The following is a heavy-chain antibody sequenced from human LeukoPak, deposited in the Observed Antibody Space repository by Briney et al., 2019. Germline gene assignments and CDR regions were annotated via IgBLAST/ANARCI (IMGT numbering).Heavy chain of an antibody. CDR2: ISAYNGNT. D-gene: IGHD3-10*01. J-gene: IGHJ4*02. Sequence: ASVKVSCKASGYTFTTYGISWVRQAPGQGLEWMGWISAYNGNTNYAQKLQGRVTMTTDTSTSTAYMELRGLRSDDTAVYYCARESRYYGSGSYFDYWGQGTLVTVSS. CDR1: GYTFTTYG. CDR3: ARESRYYGSGSYFDY. V-gene: IGHV1-18*01.